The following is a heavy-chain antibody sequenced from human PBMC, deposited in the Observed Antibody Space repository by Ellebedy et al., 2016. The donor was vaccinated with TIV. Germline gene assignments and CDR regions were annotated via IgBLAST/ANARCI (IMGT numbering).Heavy chain of an antibody. Sequence: GESLKISCKASGYNFATYWISWLRQTPGKGLEWMGILFPLDSDTRYSPAFQRQVTISADRTLNTAYLQWSSLRASDTAMYYCARSLAGYGYIDSWGQGTLVNVSS. D-gene: IGHD5-12*01. CDR2: LFPLDSDT. CDR1: GYNFATYW. CDR3: ARSLAGYGYIDS. V-gene: IGHV5-51*01. J-gene: IGHJ4*02.